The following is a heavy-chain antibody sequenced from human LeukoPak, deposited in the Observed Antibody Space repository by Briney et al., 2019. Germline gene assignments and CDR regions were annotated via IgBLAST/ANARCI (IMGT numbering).Heavy chain of an antibody. CDR2: IYYSGST. V-gene: IGHV4-59*01. CDR3: AREPLMTTVTTGWYFDL. J-gene: IGHJ2*01. D-gene: IGHD4-17*01. CDR1: GGSISSYY. Sequence: SETLSLTCTVSGGSISSYYWSWVRQPPGKGLEWIGYIYYSGSTNYNPSLKSRVTISVDTSKNQFSLKLSSVTAADTAVYYCAREPLMTTVTTGWYFDLWGRGTLVTVSS.